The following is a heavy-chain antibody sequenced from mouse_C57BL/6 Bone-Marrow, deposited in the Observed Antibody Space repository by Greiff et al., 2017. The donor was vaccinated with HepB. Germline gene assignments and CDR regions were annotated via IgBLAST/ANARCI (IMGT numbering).Heavy chain of an antibody. D-gene: IGHD1-1*01. J-gene: IGHJ1*03. V-gene: IGHV5-9-1*02. CDR3: TRDPSDYYVKWYFDV. CDR1: GFTFSSYA. CDR2: ISSGGDYI. Sequence: EVKLVESGAGLVKPGGSLKLSCAASGFTFSSYAMSWVRQTPEKRLEWVAYISSGGDYIYYADNVKGRFTISRDNTRNTLYLQMSSLTSEDTAMYYCTRDPSDYYVKWYFDVWGTGITVTVSS.